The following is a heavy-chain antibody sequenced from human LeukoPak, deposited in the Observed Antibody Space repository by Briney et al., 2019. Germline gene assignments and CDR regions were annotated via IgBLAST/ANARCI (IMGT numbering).Heavy chain of an antibody. CDR1: GFTVSSNY. CDR3: ARGTGYSSGFDY. CDR2: IYSGGST. V-gene: IGHV3-53*01. D-gene: IGHD6-19*01. Sequence: GGSLRLSCAASGFTVSSNYMSWVRQAPGKGLGWVSVIYSGGSTYYADSVKGRFTISRDNSKNTLYLQMNSLRAEDTAVYYCARGTGYSSGFDYWGQGTLVTVSS. J-gene: IGHJ4*02.